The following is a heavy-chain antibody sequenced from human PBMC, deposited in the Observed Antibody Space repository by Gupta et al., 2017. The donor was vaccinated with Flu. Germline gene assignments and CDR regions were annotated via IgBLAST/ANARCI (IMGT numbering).Heavy chain of an antibody. V-gene: IGHV3-21*01. Sequence: EVQLVESGGGLVKPGGSLRLSCAASGFTSSSYNMNWVRQAPGKGLEWVSSISSSSSYIYYADSEKGRFNISRDNAKNSLYLQMNSLRAEDTAVYYCARDGNYGGNSYGAFDIWGQETMVTVSS. J-gene: IGHJ3*02. CDR2: ISSSSSYI. CDR3: ARDGNYGGNSYGAFDI. D-gene: IGHD4-23*01. CDR1: GFTSSSYN.